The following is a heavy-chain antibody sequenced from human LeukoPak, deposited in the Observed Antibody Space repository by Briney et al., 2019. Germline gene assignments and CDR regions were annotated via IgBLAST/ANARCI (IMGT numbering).Heavy chain of an antibody. CDR1: GGSISSGSSY. V-gene: IGHV4-31*03. Sequence: SQTLSLTCTVSGGSISSGSSYWSWIRQHPGKGLEWIGYIFYSGSTYCNPSLKSRVTISVDTSKNQFSLKLSSVTAADTAVYYCAREANYYGSGTYYKTFDYWGQGARVTVSS. CDR2: IFYSGST. D-gene: IGHD3-10*01. CDR3: AREANYYGSGTYYKTFDY. J-gene: IGHJ4*02.